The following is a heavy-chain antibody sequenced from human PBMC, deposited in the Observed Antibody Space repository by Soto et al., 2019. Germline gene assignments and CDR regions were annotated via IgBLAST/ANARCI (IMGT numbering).Heavy chain of an antibody. V-gene: IGHV3-30-3*01. Sequence: QVQLVESGGGVVQPGRSLRLSCAASGFTFSSYAMHWIRQAPGKGLEWVAVISYDGSTKYYADSVKGRFTISRDNSKNTLYLQMNSLRAEDTAVYYCARAAQDIVLVPAATDPTDYWGQGTLVTVSS. CDR3: ARAAQDIVLVPAATDPTDY. CDR1: GFTFSSYA. CDR2: ISYDGSTK. J-gene: IGHJ4*02. D-gene: IGHD2-2*01.